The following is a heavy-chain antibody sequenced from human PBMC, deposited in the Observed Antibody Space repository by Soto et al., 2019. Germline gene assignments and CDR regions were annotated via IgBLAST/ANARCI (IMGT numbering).Heavy chain of an antibody. CDR2: IYYTGSS. D-gene: IGHD2-15*01. CDR1: GGSVSSGDYY. V-gene: IGHV4-61*08. Sequence: SETLSLSCSVSGGSVSSGDYYWSWIRQPPGKGLEWIGYIYYTGSSNYNPSLKRRVTISADTSKNQFSLKLSSVTAADTAVYYCASALYCSGGRCPFDPWGQGTLVTVS. CDR3: ASALYCSGGRCPFDP. J-gene: IGHJ5*02.